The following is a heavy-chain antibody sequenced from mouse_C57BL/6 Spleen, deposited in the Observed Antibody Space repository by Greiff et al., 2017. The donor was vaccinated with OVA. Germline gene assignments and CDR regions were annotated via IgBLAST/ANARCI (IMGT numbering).Heavy chain of an antibody. CDR1: GFTFSNYW. V-gene: IGHV6-3*01. CDR3: TVGYYGSGDY. CDR2: IRLKSDNYAT. D-gene: IGHD1-1*01. Sequence: EVQGVESGGGLVQPGGSMKLSCVASGFTFSNYWMNWVRQSPEKGLEWVAQIRLKSDNYATHYAESVKGRFTISRDDSKSSVYLQMNNLRAEDTGIYYCTVGYYGSGDYWGQGTSVTVSS. J-gene: IGHJ4*01.